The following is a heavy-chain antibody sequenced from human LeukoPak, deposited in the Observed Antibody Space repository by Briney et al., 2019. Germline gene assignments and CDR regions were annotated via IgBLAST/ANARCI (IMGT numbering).Heavy chain of an antibody. CDR1: GFTFSSYW. V-gene: IGHV3-7*01. D-gene: IGHD3-22*01. CDR2: IKQDGSEK. Sequence: GGSLRLSCAASGFTFSSYWMSWVRQAPGKGLEWVANIKQDGSEKYYVDSVKGRFTISRDNAKNSLYLQMNSLRAEDTAVYYCAREGYYYDSSGYYDLFGYWGQGTLVTVSS. CDR3: AREGYYYDSSGYYDLFGY. J-gene: IGHJ4*02.